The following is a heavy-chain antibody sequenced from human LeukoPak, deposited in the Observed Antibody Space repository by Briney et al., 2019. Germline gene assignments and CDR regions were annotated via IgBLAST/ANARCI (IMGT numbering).Heavy chain of an antibody. CDR3: ARDVGGSLDY. Sequence: GGSLRLSCAATGFSSSTYWMAWVRQAPGKGLEWVANIKGDESARHQADSVKGRFTISRDNAQRSVYLQMSRLRGEDTGVYYCARDVGGSLDYWGQGTLVTVSS. CDR1: GFSSSTYW. D-gene: IGHD1-26*01. J-gene: IGHJ4*02. CDR2: IKGDESAR. V-gene: IGHV3-7*01.